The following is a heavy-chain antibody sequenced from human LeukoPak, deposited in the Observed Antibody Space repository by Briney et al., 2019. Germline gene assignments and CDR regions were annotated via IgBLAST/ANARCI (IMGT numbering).Heavy chain of an antibody. J-gene: IGHJ4*02. Sequence: PGKSLRLSCAASGFIFGSYGMHWVRQAPGKGLEWVAVISYDGGVKYDADSVKGRFTISRDNAKNTLYLQMSSLRTEDTAVYYCARGPNSNWSGLDFWGQGTLLTVSS. D-gene: IGHD6-6*01. CDR3: ARGPNSNWSGLDF. V-gene: IGHV3-30*03. CDR2: ISYDGGVK. CDR1: GFIFGSYG.